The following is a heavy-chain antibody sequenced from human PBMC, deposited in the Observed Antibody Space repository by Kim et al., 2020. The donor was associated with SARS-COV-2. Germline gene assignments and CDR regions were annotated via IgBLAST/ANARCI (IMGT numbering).Heavy chain of an antibody. CDR1: GFSFRDYS. D-gene: IGHD6-19*01. J-gene: IGHJ5*02. Sequence: GGSLRLSCAGSGFSFRDYSMNWVRQAPGKGLEWVSSMSNSGGSIYYADSVRSRFTISRDNAKNTLSLQMNGLRPEDTGVYYCARGGDNNGWWALFDTWGPGILVTVSS. CDR3: ARGGDNNGWWALFDT. CDR2: MSNSGGSI. V-gene: IGHV3-21*01.